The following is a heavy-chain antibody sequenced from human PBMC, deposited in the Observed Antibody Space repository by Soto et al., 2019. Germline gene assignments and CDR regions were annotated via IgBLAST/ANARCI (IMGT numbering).Heavy chain of an antibody. CDR1: GFTFSSYW. V-gene: IGHV3-7*01. J-gene: IGHJ4*02. Sequence: GGSLRLSCAASGFTFSSYWMSWVRQAPGKGLEWVANIKQDGSEKYYVGSVKGRFTISRDNAKNSLYLQMNSLRAEDTAVYYCARDNKDSSGWYRRGYFDYWGQGTLVTVSS. CDR2: IKQDGSEK. D-gene: IGHD6-19*01. CDR3: ARDNKDSSGWYRRGYFDY.